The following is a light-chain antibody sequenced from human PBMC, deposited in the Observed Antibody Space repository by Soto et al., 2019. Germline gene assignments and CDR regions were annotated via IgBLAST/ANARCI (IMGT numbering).Light chain of an antibody. CDR1: QSISSW. CDR2: KAS. CDR3: QDYNSYSWP. V-gene: IGKV1-5*03. J-gene: IGKJ1*01. Sequence: DIQMTQSPSTLSASVGDRVTITCRASQSISSWLAWYQQKPGKAPKLLIYKASSLESGVPSRFSGSGSGTEFTLTISSLQPDDFASYYCQDYNSYSWPFAQGTEVAI.